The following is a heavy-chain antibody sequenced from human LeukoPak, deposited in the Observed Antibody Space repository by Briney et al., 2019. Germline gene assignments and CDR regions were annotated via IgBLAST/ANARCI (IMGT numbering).Heavy chain of an antibody. Sequence: ASVKVSCKASGGTFSSYAISWVRQAPGQGLEWMGGIIPIFGTANYAQKFQGRVTITADESTSTAYMELSSLRSEDTAVYYCARGATAMVCFDYWGQGTLVTVSS. CDR1: GGTFSSYA. CDR3: ARGATAMVCFDY. J-gene: IGHJ4*02. CDR2: IIPIFGTA. V-gene: IGHV1-69*13. D-gene: IGHD5-18*01.